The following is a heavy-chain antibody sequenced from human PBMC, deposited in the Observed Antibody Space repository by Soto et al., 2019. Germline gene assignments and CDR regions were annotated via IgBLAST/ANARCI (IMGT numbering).Heavy chain of an antibody. CDR3: AKNETTRPWFDP. J-gene: IGHJ5*02. D-gene: IGHD1-1*01. V-gene: IGHV4-31*03. Sequence: SETLSLTCTVSGGSISNGKYYRISIRQLPGKSLEWIGNLYYIGTTSYNPSLKSRVTMSIDTSKNQFSLKLRSVVAADTAMYYCAKNETTRPWFDPWGDGTLVTVS. CDR1: GGSISNGKYY. CDR2: LYYIGTT.